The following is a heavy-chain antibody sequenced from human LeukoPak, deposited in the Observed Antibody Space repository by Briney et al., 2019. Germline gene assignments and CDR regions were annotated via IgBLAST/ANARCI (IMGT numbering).Heavy chain of an antibody. J-gene: IGHJ5*02. D-gene: IGHD3-9*01. V-gene: IGHV3-23*01. CDR2: ISGSGGST. CDR1: GFTFSSYA. CDR3: AKPYSGTILTGWFGP. Sequence: GGSLRLSCAASGFTFSSYAMTWVRQAPGEGLEWVSIISGSGGSTSYADSVKGRFTISRDNSKNTLYLQMNSLRAVDTALYYCAKPYSGTILTGWFGPWGQGTLVTVSS.